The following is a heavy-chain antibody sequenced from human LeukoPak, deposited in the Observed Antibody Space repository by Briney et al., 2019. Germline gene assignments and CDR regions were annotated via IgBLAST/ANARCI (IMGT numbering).Heavy chain of an antibody. J-gene: IGHJ4*02. CDR2: IYSSGHA. Sequence: GGSLRLSCAASGFTVSSNYMNWVRLAPGKGLEWVSVIYSSGHAYYADSVNGRFTISRDNSKNTLYLQMNSLRAEDTAVYYCVRDRRHSDSTCFYYVGFDYWGQGTLVTVSS. CDR1: GFTVSSNY. D-gene: IGHD3-22*01. CDR3: VRDRRHSDSTCFYYVGFDY. V-gene: IGHV3-53*01.